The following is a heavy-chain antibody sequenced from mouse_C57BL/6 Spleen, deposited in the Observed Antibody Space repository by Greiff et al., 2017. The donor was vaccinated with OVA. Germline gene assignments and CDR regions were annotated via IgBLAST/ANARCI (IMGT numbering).Heavy chain of an antibody. CDR3: ARWGYYYGSSYHY. Sequence: QVQLQQPGAELVKPGASVKMSCKASGYTFTSYWITWVKQRPGQGLEWIGDIYPGSGSTNYNEKFKSKATLTVDTSSSTAYMQLSSLTSEDSAVYYCARWGYYYGSSYHYWGQGTTLTVSS. V-gene: IGHV1-55*01. CDR1: GYTFTSYW. J-gene: IGHJ2*01. D-gene: IGHD1-1*01. CDR2: IYPGSGST.